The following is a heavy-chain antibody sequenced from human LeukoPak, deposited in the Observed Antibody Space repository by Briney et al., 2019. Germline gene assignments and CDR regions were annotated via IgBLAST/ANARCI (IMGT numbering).Heavy chain of an antibody. CDR3: ASLNRATTSTPDY. CDR2: ISNGGSII. J-gene: IGHJ4*02. Sequence: NPGGSLRLSCAASGFTFSDYYMSWIRQAPGKGLEWISYISNGGSIIYYADSVKGRFTISRDNAKNSLYLQMNSLRVEDTAVYYCASLNRATTSTPDYWGQGTLVTVSS. CDR1: GFTFSDYY. D-gene: IGHD1-14*01. V-gene: IGHV3-11*04.